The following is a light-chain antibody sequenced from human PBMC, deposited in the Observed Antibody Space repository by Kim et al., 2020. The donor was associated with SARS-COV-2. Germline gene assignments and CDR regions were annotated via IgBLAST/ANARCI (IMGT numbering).Light chain of an antibody. CDR3: QQYGSSPFT. J-gene: IGKJ3*01. Sequence: SPGEGATLSCRASQNVSSSYLAWYQQKPGQAPRLLIYGASSRATGIPDRFSGSGSGTDFTLTISRLEPEDFAVYYCQQYGSSPFTFGPGTKVDIK. CDR2: GAS. CDR1: QNVSSSY. V-gene: IGKV3-20*01.